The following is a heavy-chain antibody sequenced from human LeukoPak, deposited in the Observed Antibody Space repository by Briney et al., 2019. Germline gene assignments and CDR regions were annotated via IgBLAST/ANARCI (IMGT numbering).Heavy chain of an antibody. CDR1: GFTFSSYE. J-gene: IGHJ4*02. CDR3: ARGYYYDGTGYNPFDY. V-gene: IGHV3-48*03. D-gene: IGHD3-22*01. Sequence: GGSLRLSCAASGFTFSSYEMNWVRQAPGKGLEWVSYIGSSGSTMYYADSVKGRFTISRDNAKNSLYLQMNRLRAEDTAVYYCARGYYYDGTGYNPFDYWGQGTLVTVSS. CDR2: IGSSGSTM.